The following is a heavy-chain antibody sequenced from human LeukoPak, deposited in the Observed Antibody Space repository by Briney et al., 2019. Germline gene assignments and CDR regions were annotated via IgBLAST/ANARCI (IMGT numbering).Heavy chain of an antibody. CDR2: ISGSGDST. D-gene: IGHD3-10*01. CDR3: ARDSSSMVRGVIISPDY. J-gene: IGHJ4*02. V-gene: IGHV3-23*01. Sequence: PGGSLRLSCAASGFTFSSYAMSWVRQAPGKGLEWVSAISGSGDSTYYADSVKGRFTISRDNSKNTLYLQMNSLRAEDTAVYYCARDSSSMVRGVIISPDYWGQGTLVTVSS. CDR1: GFTFSSYA.